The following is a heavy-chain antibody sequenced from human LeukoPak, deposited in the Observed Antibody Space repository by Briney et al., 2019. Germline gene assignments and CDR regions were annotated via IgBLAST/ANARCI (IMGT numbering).Heavy chain of an antibody. CDR3: ARASDISVAAYFDY. D-gene: IGHD6-19*01. Sequence: GGSLRLSCAASGFTFSSYSMNWVRQAPGKGLEWVSSISSSSSYIYYADSVKGRFTISRDNAKNSLYLQMNSLRAEDTALYYCARASDISVAAYFDYWGQGTLVTVSS. CDR1: GFTFSSYS. V-gene: IGHV3-21*04. CDR2: ISSSSSYI. J-gene: IGHJ4*02.